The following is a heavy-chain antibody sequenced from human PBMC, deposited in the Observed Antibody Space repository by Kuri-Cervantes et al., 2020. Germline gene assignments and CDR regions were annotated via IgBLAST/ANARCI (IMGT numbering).Heavy chain of an antibody. V-gene: IGHV3-30*03. D-gene: IGHD1-1*01. Sequence: GESLKISCAASGFTFSSYAMSWVRQAPGKGLEWVAVISYDGSNKYCADSVKGRFTISRDNSKNTLYLQMNSLRAEDTAVYYCARGYSQGGYWGQGTLVTVSS. CDR2: ISYDGSNK. J-gene: IGHJ4*02. CDR1: GFTFSSYA. CDR3: ARGYSQGGY.